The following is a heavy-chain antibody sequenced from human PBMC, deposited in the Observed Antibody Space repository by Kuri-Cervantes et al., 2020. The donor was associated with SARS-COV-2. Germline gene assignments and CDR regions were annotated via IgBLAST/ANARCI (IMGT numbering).Heavy chain of an antibody. CDR3: ARDTYCSSTSCYRGGMDV. Sequence: ASVKVSCKASGYTFTSYAMHWVRQAPGQRLEWMGWINAGNGNTKYSQKFQGRVTITRDTSASTACMELSSLRSEDTAVYYCARDTYCSSTSCYRGGMDVWGQGTTVTVSS. V-gene: IGHV1-3*01. J-gene: IGHJ6*02. D-gene: IGHD2-2*02. CDR2: INAGNGNT. CDR1: GYTFTSYA.